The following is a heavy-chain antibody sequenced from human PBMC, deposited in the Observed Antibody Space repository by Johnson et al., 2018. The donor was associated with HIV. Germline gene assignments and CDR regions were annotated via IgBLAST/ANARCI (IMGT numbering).Heavy chain of an antibody. J-gene: IGHJ3*02. CDR2: ISRNGGST. Sequence: VQLVESGGGLVQPGGSLRLSCAASGFTFSSYAMHWVRQAPGKGLEYVSAISRNGGSTYYANSVKGRFTISRDNSKNTLYRQMGSLRAEDMDVYYCARVRVTKGPYEAFEIWGQGTMVTVTS. CDR1: GFTFSSYA. D-gene: IGHD4-23*01. V-gene: IGHV3-64*01. CDR3: ARVRVTKGPYEAFEI.